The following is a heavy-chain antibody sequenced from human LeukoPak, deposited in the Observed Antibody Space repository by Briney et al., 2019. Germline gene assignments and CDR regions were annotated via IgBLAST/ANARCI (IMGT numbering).Heavy chain of an antibody. CDR1: GYTFTSYY. V-gene: IGHV1-46*01. Sequence: GASVKVSCKASGYTFTSYYMHWVRQAPGQGLEWMGIINPSGGSTSYAQKFQGRVTMTRDMSTSTVYMELSSLRSEDTAVYYCARDGYYDFWSGYYRDLYFDYWGQGTLVTVSS. J-gene: IGHJ4*02. CDR2: INPSGGST. D-gene: IGHD3-3*01. CDR3: ARDGYYDFWSGYYRDLYFDY.